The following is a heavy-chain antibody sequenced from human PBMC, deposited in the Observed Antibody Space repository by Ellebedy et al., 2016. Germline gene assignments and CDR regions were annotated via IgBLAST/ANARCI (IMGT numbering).Heavy chain of an antibody. Sequence: SETLSLXXTVSGYSISSGYYWGWLRQPPGKGLEWIATIFRTGDTYYNPSLKPRVTMSVDTSKNHFSLKLSSVTAADTAVYYCARVVPTGGNDYWGQGTLVTVSS. J-gene: IGHJ4*02. D-gene: IGHD2-8*02. CDR2: IFRTGDT. V-gene: IGHV4-38-2*02. CDR1: GYSISSGYY. CDR3: ARVVPTGGNDY.